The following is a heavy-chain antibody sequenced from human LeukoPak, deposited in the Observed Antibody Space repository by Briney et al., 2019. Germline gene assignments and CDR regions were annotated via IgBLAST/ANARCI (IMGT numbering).Heavy chain of an antibody. V-gene: IGHV4-38-2*01. CDR2: IYHSGST. D-gene: IGHD2-2*01. CDR3: ARHGAVPAATVDY. Sequence: PSETLSLTCAVSGYSISSGYYWGWIRQPPGKGLEWIGSIYHSGSTYYNPSLKSRVTISVDTSKNQFSLKLSSVTAADTAVYYCARHGAVPAATVDYSGQGTLVTVSS. CDR1: GYSISSGYY. J-gene: IGHJ4*02.